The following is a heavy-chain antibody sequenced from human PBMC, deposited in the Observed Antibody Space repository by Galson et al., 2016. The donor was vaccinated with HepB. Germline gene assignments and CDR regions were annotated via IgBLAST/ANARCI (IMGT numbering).Heavy chain of an antibody. CDR2: IIENEGTT. Sequence: SLRLSCAASGFAFSSYSMNWVRQAPGKGLEWVSIIENEGTTSYADSVKGRFTISRDNSKNTLYLQMTSLRAEDTAVYYCAKKGHSTAGYYYFDSWGRGILVTVSS. V-gene: IGHV3-23*01. CDR3: AKKGHSTAGYYYFDS. D-gene: IGHD2-8*01. CDR1: GFAFSSYS. J-gene: IGHJ4*02.